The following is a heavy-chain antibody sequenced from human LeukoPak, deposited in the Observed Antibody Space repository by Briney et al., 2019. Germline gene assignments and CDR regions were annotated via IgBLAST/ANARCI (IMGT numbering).Heavy chain of an antibody. CDR3: AKGRRAPLVGTTTKSWLDC. CDR1: GFSFSSYA. V-gene: IGHV3-23*01. CDR2: ISDSGGRT. D-gene: IGHD1-26*01. Sequence: GGSLRLSCATSGFSFSSYAMNWVRQAPGKGLEWVSTISDSGGRTNYADSVKGRFTISRDSSKNTLYLQMNNLRAEDTAVYYCAKGRRAPLVGTTTKSWLDCWGQGTLVTVSS. J-gene: IGHJ4*02.